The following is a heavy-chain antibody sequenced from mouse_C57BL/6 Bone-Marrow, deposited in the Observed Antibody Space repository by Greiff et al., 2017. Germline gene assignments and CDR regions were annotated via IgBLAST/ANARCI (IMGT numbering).Heavy chain of an antibody. CDR3: ARRAYYGSSYGAMDY. V-gene: IGHV1-81*01. J-gene: IGHJ4*01. D-gene: IGHD1-1*01. CDR2: LYPRSGNN. Sequence: VQLQPSGAELARPGASVKMSCQASGYTFTSYGISWVKQRTGQGLEGIGELYPRSGNNYSNEKFKGKATLTADKSSSTAYMELRSLTSEDSAVYFCARRAYYGSSYGAMDYWGQGTSVTVSS. CDR1: GYTFTSYG.